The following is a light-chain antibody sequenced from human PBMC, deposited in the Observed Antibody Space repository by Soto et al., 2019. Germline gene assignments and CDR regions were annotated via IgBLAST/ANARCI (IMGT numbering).Light chain of an antibody. J-gene: IGLJ2*01. CDR3: SSYTGSNNFVL. V-gene: IGLV2-8*01. Sequence: QSALTQPPSASGSPGQSVTISCTGTSSDVGCYNYVSWYQQHPGKAPKLMIYEVSKRPSAVPDRFSGSKSGNTASLTVSGLQAEDEADYYCSSYTGSNNFVLFGGGTKLTVL. CDR1: SSDVGCYNY. CDR2: EVS.